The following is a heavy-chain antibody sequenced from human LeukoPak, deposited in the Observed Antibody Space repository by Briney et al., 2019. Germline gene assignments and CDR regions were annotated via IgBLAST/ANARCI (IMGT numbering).Heavy chain of an antibody. D-gene: IGHD3-22*01. Sequence: ASVKVSCKASGYTFTCYYMHWVRQAPGQGLEWMGWINPNSGGTNYAQKFQGRVTMTRDTSISTAYMELSRLRSDDTAVYYCASLSHYYDSSGYWEDAFDIWGQGTMVTVSS. V-gene: IGHV1-2*02. J-gene: IGHJ3*02. CDR3: ASLSHYYDSSGYWEDAFDI. CDR2: INPNSGGT. CDR1: GYTFTCYY.